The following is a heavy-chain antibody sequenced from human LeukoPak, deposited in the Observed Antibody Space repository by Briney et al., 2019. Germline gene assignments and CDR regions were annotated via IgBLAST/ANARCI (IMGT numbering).Heavy chain of an antibody. CDR3: ARAHCTNGVCTFDY. V-gene: IGHV4-39*07. CDR2: IYSRGNT. J-gene: IGHJ4*02. D-gene: IGHD2-8*01. Sequence: ASETLSLTCTVSGASISSSSSYWGWIRQPPGKGLEWLGNIYSRGNTYYKPSLRSRVTISIDTSKNQFSLRLTSVTAADTAVYYCARAHCTNGVCTFDYWGQGTLVTVSS. CDR1: GASISSSSSY.